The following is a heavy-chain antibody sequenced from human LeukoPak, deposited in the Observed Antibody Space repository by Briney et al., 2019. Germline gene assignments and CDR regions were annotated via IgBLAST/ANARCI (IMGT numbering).Heavy chain of an antibody. D-gene: IGHD1-1*01. Sequence: GGSLRLSCAASGFTFTSYWTHWVRQAPGKGLVWVSRINSDGSSTSYADFVKGRFTISRDNAKNTLYLQMNSLRAEHTAVYYCARETRTNWFDPWGQGTLVTVSS. V-gene: IGHV3-74*01. J-gene: IGHJ5*02. CDR1: GFTFTSYW. CDR3: ARETRTNWFDP. CDR2: INSDGSST.